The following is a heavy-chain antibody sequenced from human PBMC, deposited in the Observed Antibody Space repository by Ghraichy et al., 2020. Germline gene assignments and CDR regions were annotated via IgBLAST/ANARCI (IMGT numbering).Heavy chain of an antibody. Sequence: GESLSISCAASGFTFSNYWMQWVRQAPGKGLVWLSHIDSDGSSTTYADSVRGRFTISRDNAKNIVYLQMSSLRVEDTAVYYCVRDNYGVDYWGRGTLVTVSS. CDR2: IDSDGSST. D-gene: IGHD3-16*01. CDR3: VRDNYGVDY. J-gene: IGHJ4*02. CDR1: GFTFSNYW. V-gene: IGHV3-74*01.